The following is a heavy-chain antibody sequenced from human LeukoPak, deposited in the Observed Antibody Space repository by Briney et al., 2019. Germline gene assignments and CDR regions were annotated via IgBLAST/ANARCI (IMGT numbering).Heavy chain of an antibody. J-gene: IGHJ4*02. D-gene: IGHD3-22*01. V-gene: IGHV3-21*01. CDR1: GFTFSGYS. CDR3: ARLADYDRSGYFDY. Sequence: PGGSLRLSCAASGFTFSGYSMNWVRQAPGKGLEWVSSISSSSSYIYYADSVKGRFTISRDNAKNSLYLQMNSLRGEDTAVYYCARLADYDRSGYFDYWSQGTLVTVSS. CDR2: ISSSSSYI.